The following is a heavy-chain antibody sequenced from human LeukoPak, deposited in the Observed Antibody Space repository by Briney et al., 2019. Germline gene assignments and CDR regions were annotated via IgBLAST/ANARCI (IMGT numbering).Heavy chain of an antibody. CDR3: ASGIVSYFDY. D-gene: IGHD1-1*01. Sequence: PGGSLRLSCAASGFTFSSYAMHWVRQAPGKGLEWVAVISYDGSNKYYADSVKGRFTISRDNSKNTLYLQMNSLRAEDTAVYYCASGIVSYFDYWGQGTLVTVSS. J-gene: IGHJ4*02. CDR2: ISYDGSNK. V-gene: IGHV3-30*04. CDR1: GFTFSSYA.